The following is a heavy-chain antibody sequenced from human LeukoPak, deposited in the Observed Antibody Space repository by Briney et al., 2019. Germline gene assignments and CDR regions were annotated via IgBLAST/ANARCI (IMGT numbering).Heavy chain of an antibody. Sequence: PSETLSLTCTVSGGSISSYYWSWIRQPPGKGLEWIGYIYYSGSTNYNPSLKSRVTISVDTSKNQFSLKLSSVTAADTAVYYCARHEYCSGGSCVWEYFDYRGQGTLVTVSS. CDR1: GGSISSYY. CDR2: IYYSGST. CDR3: ARHEYCSGGSCVWEYFDY. J-gene: IGHJ4*02. D-gene: IGHD2-15*01. V-gene: IGHV4-59*08.